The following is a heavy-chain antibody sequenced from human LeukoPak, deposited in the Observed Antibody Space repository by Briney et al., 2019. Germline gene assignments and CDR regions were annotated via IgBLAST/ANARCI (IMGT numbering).Heavy chain of an antibody. D-gene: IGHD3-3*01. CDR3: ARAGRFTSGRSYFFDN. CDR1: GGSIRGYY. Sequence: SETLSLTCSVSGGSIRGYYWSWIRQPPGKGLEWIAYVSYSGNTNYTPSLKNRVSISVDTSKNRFSLQLRSVTAADTAFYYCARAGRFTSGRSYFFDNWGQGTLVTVS. CDR2: VSYSGNT. J-gene: IGHJ4*02. V-gene: IGHV4-59*13.